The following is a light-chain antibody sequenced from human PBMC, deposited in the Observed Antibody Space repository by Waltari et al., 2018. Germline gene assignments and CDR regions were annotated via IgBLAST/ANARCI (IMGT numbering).Light chain of an antibody. CDR2: DVF. V-gene: IGKV1-33*01. CDR3: QQYDNLPYT. J-gene: IGKJ2*01. Sequence: DIQMTQSPSSLSASVGDRVTITCQASQDIKNYLNWYHQNPGKAPRLLLYDVFNLETETGVPSRFTGSGSGTDFTFTITSLQPEDIATYYCQQYDNLPYTFGQGTKLDIK. CDR1: QDIKNY.